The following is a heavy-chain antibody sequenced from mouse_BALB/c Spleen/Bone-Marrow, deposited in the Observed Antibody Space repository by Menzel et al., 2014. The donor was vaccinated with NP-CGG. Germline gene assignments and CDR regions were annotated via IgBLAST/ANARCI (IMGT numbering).Heavy chain of an antibody. J-gene: IGHJ2*01. CDR2: ISSGGSYT. V-gene: IGHV5-9-3*01. D-gene: IGHD2-4*01. Sequence: EVQLVESGGGLVKPGGSLKLSCAASGFTFSSXAXSWVRQTPEKRLEWVATISSGGSYTYYPDSVKGRFTIPRDNAKNTLYLQMSSLRSEDTAMYYCARHGITRLLDYWGQGTTLTVSS. CDR3: ARHGITRLLDY. CDR1: GFTFSSXA.